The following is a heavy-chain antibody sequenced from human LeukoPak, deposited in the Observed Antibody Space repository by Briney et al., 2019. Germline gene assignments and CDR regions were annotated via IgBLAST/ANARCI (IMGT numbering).Heavy chain of an antibody. CDR1: GYTFTSYG. Sequence: ASGKVSCKASGYTFTSYGISWVRQAPGQGIEWMGWISAYNGNTAYAQKLQGRLTMTTDTSTSTAYMELRSLRSDDTAVYYCAIHLGDYYDILTGYSPWSYGMDVWGQGTTVTVSS. V-gene: IGHV1-18*01. CDR2: ISAYNGNT. D-gene: IGHD3-9*01. CDR3: AIHLGDYYDILTGYSPWSYGMDV. J-gene: IGHJ6*02.